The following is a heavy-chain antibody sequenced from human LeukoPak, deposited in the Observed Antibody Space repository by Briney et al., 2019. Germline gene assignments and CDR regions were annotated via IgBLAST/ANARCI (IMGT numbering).Heavy chain of an antibody. CDR2: IYPGDSDT. J-gene: IGHJ4*02. V-gene: IGHV5-51*01. CDR1: GYSLTSYW. Sequence: GESLKISCKGSGYSLTSYWIGWVRQMPGKGLEWMGIIYPGDSDTRYSPSFQGQITISADKSISTAYLQWSSLKASDTAMYYCARLGSGLLWFGEPPTCFDYWGQGTLVTVSS. CDR3: ARLGSGLLWFGEPPTCFDY. D-gene: IGHD3-10*01.